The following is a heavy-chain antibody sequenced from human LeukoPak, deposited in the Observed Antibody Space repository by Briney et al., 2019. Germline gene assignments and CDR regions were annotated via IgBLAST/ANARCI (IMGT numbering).Heavy chain of an antibody. CDR2: ISGSGGST. CDR3: VKARFTRPYYYGMDV. CDR1: GFTFSSYW. Sequence: GGSLRLSCAASGFTFSSYWMHWVRQAPGKGLEWVSAISGSGGSTYYADSVKGRFTISRDNSKNTLYLQMNSLRAEDTAVYYCVKARFTRPYYYGMDVWGQGTTVTVSS. D-gene: IGHD3-3*01. V-gene: IGHV3-23*01. J-gene: IGHJ6*02.